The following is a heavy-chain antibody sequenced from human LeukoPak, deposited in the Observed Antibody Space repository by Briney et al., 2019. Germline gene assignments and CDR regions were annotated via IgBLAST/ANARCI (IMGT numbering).Heavy chain of an antibody. V-gene: IGHV3-30-3*01. CDR3: ARVPRTGEFDY. CDR2: ISYDGSNK. CDR1: GFTFSSYA. Sequence: GGSLRLSCAASGFTFSSYAMHWVRPAPGKGLEWVAVISYDGSNKYYADSVKGRFTISRDNSKNTLYLQMNSLRAEDTAVYYCARVPRTGEFDYWGQGTLVTVSS. J-gene: IGHJ4*02. D-gene: IGHD7-27*01.